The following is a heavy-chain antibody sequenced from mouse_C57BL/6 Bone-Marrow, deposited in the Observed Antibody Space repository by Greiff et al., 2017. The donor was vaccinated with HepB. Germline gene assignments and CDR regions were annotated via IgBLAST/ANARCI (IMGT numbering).Heavy chain of an antibody. CDR3: TSYSNFAWVAY. D-gene: IGHD2-5*01. J-gene: IGHJ3*01. Sequence: EVMLVESGGGLVQPGGSMKLSCAASGFTFSDAWMDWVRQSPEKGLEWVAEIRNKANNHATYYAESVKGRFTISRDDSKSSVYLQMNSLRAEDTGIYYCTSYSNFAWVAYWGQGTLVTVSA. CDR1: GFTFSDAW. V-gene: IGHV6-6*01. CDR2: IRNKANNHAT.